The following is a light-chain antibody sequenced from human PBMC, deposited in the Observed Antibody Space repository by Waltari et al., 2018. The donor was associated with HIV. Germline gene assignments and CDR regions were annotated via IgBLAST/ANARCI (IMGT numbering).Light chain of an antibody. Sequence: QSALTLPASVSGSPGQSITISCAGTSSDLRDFNSVSWYQHHPGKVPKVFIYEVSNRPSGVSCRFSGSISANTASLTISGLQPEDEADYFCASYISSASPEFGGGTKVTVL. J-gene: IGLJ3*02. CDR1: SSDLRDFNS. CDR3: ASYISSASPE. V-gene: IGLV2-14*01. CDR2: EVS.